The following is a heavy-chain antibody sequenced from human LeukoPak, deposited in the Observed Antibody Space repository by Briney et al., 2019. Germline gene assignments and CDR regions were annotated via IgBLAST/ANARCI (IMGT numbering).Heavy chain of an antibody. CDR3: AKDGARYLLTYYFEY. CDR1: GFTFSSHD. D-gene: IGHD3-9*01. J-gene: IGHJ4*02. V-gene: IGHV3-30*18. Sequence: GGSLRLSCAASGFTFSSHDMHWVRQAPGKGLEWVAAISYDGSKQLYADSVKGRFTISRDNSKNTLNLQMNSLRDEDTAVYYCAKDGARYLLTYYFEYWGQGTLVTVSS. CDR2: ISYDGSKQ.